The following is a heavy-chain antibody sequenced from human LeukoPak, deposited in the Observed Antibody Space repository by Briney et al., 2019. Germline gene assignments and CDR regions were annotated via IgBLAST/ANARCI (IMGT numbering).Heavy chain of an antibody. J-gene: IGHJ5*02. Sequence: GESLKISWKGSGYSFTSYCIGGVRQMPAKGRVWVGIIYPGDSDTRYSPSFQGQVTISADKSISTAYLQWSSLKASDTAMYYCARQRGYSGWFDPWGQGTLVTVSS. CDR1: GYSFTSYC. CDR3: ARQRGYSGWFDP. D-gene: IGHD5-18*01. V-gene: IGHV5-51*01. CDR2: IYPGDSDT.